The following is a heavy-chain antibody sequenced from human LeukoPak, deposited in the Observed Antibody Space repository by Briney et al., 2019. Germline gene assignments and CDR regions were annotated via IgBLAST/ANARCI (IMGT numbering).Heavy chain of an antibody. J-gene: IGHJ1*01. V-gene: IGHV4-59*08. Sequence: SETLSLTCTVSGGAIDNYYWSWIRQPPGKGLEWIAYVYYSGTINYNPSLESRVTISVDTSKNQFSLRLPSVAAADTAVYYCARHGTAAGPFQLWGQGTLVTVYS. CDR2: VYYSGTI. CDR3: ARHGTAAGPFQL. D-gene: IGHD2-21*02. CDR1: GGAIDNYY.